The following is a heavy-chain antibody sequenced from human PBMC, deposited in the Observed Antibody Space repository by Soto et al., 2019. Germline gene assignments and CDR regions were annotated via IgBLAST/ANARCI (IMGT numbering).Heavy chain of an antibody. CDR2: IYHSGST. Sequence: PSETLSLTCAVSGYSISSGYYWGWIRQPPGXGLEWIGSIYHSGSTYYNPSLKSRVTISVDTSKNQFSLKLSSVTAADTAVYYCARVAPHLGVGLLFINFDYWGQGTLVTVSS. D-gene: IGHD1-7*01. V-gene: IGHV4-38-2*01. CDR3: ARVAPHLGVGLLFINFDY. J-gene: IGHJ4*02. CDR1: GYSISSGYY.